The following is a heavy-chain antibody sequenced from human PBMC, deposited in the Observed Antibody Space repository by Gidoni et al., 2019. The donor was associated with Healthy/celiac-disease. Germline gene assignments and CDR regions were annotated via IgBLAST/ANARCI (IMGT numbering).Heavy chain of an antibody. D-gene: IGHD3-3*01. J-gene: IGHJ5*02. CDR1: GFPFSSYA. CDR2: ISYDGSNK. CDR3: ARDNRGYDFWSGYYGASYNWFDP. V-gene: IGHV3-30-3*01. Sequence: QVQLVESGGGVVKPGRSLRLSCAASGFPFSSYAMHWVRQAPGKGLEWVAVISYDGSNKYYADSVKGRFTISRDNSKNTLYLQMNSLRAEDTAVYYCARDNRGYDFWSGYYGASYNWFDPWGQGTLVTVSS.